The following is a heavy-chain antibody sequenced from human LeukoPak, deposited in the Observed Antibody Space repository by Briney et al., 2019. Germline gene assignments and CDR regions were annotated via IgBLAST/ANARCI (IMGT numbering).Heavy chain of an antibody. CDR2: IYYSGST. J-gene: IGHJ2*01. V-gene: IGHV4-30-4*01. CDR1: GGSISSGDYY. CDR3: AREGSDMTTVTTVAWYFDL. Sequence: DPSETLSLTCTVSGGSISSGDYYWSWLRQPPGKGLEWIGYIYYSGSTYYNPSLKSRVTISVDTSKNQFSLKLSSVTAADTAVYYCAREGSDMTTVTTVAWYFDLWGRGTLVTVSS. D-gene: IGHD4-17*01.